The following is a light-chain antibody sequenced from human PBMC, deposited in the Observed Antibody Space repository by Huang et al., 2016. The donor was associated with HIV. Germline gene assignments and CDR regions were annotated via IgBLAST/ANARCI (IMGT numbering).Light chain of an antibody. CDR1: QGVHNSY. Sequence: EILLTQSPVTLSLSPGEGASLSCRASQGVHNSYLAWYQQKPGQAPRLLIFGASNRATGVPHRLRGSESGTDFTLTISGLDPEDVAVYYCQQYGTLPYTFGQGTKLEI. CDR2: GAS. V-gene: IGKV3-20*01. J-gene: IGKJ2*01. CDR3: QQYGTLPYT.